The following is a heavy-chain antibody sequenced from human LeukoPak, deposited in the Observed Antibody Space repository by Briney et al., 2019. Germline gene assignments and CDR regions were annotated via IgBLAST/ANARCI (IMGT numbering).Heavy chain of an antibody. V-gene: IGHV3-23*01. J-gene: IGHJ6*02. CDR1: GFTFSSYA. D-gene: IGHD2-2*01. CDR2: ISGSGGST. CDR3: AKRRGYCSSTSCYPPDYYYYGMDV. Sequence: GGSLRLSCAASGFTFSSYAMSWVRQAPGKGLEWVSAISGSGGSTYYADSVKGRFTISRDNSKNTLYLQMNSLRAEDTAVYYCAKRRGYCSSTSCYPPDYYYYGMDVWGQGTTVTVSS.